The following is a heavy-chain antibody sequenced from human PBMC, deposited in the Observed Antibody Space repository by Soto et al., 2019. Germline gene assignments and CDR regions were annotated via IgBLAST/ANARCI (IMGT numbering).Heavy chain of an antibody. J-gene: IGHJ6*02. V-gene: IGHV4-34*01. Sequence: KPSETLSLTCAVYGGSFSGYYWSWIRQPPGKGLEWIGEINHSGSTNYNPSLKSRVTISVDTSKNQFSLKLSSVTAADTVVYYCARARYYYYGMDVWGQGTTVTVSS. CDR3: ARARYYYYGMDV. CDR2: INHSGST. CDR1: GGSFSGYY.